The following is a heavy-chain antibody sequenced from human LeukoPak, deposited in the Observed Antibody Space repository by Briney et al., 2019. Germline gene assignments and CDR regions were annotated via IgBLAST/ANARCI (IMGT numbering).Heavy chain of an antibody. D-gene: IGHD5-24*01. CDR1: GGSISSGGYY. CDR2: IYYSGST. Sequence: SETLSLTCTVSGGSISSGGYYWSWIRQHPGKGLEWIGYIYYSGSTYYNPSLKSRVTISVDTSKNQFSLKLSSVTAADTAVYYCARGRSRRWLPNSVGYFDYWGQGTLVTVSS. J-gene: IGHJ4*02. CDR3: ARGRSRRWLPNSVGYFDY. V-gene: IGHV4-31*03.